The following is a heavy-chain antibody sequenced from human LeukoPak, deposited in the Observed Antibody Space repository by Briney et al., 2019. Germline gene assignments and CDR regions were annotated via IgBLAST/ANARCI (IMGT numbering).Heavy chain of an antibody. V-gene: IGHV4-31*03. CDR2: IYYSGST. D-gene: IGHD2-21*02. CDR3: ARGRDCGGDCPFDY. Sequence: PSQTLSLTCTVSGGSISSGGYYWSWIRQHPGKGLEWLGYIYYSGSTYYNPSLKSRVTISADTSKNQFSLKLSSVTAADTAVYYCARGRDCGGDCPFDYWGQGTLVTVSS. J-gene: IGHJ4*02. CDR1: GGSISSGGYY.